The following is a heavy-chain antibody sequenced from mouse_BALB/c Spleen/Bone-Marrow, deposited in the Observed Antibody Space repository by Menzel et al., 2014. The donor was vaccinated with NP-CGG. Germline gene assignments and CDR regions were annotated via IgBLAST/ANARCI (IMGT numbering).Heavy chain of an antibody. D-gene: IGHD1-1*01. CDR3: ARPTTVVATGGSFDY. Sequence: EVKVVDSGGDLVKPGGSLKLSCAASGFTFSSYGMSWVRQTPDKRLEWVATISSGGSYTYYPDSVKGRFTISRDNAKNTLYLQMSSLKSEDTAMYYCARPTTVVATGGSFDYWGQGTTLTVSS. V-gene: IGHV5-6*01. CDR1: GFTFSSYG. CDR2: ISSGGSYT. J-gene: IGHJ2*01.